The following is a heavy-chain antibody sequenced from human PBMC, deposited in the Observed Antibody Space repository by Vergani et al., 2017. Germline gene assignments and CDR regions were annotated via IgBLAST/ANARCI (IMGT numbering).Heavy chain of an antibody. Sequence: EVQLVESGGGLVQPGGSLRLSCAASGFTFSSYEMNWVRQAPGKGLEWVSYISSSGSTIYYADSVKGRFTISRDNAKNSLYLQMNSLRAEDTAVYYCARGTRSGALFDYWGQGTLVTVSS. J-gene: IGHJ4*02. CDR3: ARGTRSGALFDY. CDR1: GFTFSSYE. V-gene: IGHV3-48*03. CDR2: ISSSGSTI. D-gene: IGHD7-27*01.